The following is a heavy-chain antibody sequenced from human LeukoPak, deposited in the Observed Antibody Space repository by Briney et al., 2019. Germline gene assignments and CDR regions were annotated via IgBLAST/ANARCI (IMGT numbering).Heavy chain of an antibody. J-gene: IGHJ5*02. CDR3: ASEWSYRPNWFDP. V-gene: IGHV3-21*01. CDR1: GFTFSSYS. Sequence: GGSLRLSCAASGFTFSSYSMNWVRQAPGKGLEWVSSISSSSSYIYYADSLKVRCTISRDNAKTSLYLQMNSLRAEDTAVYYCASEWSYRPNWFDPWGQGTLVTVSS. D-gene: IGHD3-16*02. CDR2: ISSSSSYI.